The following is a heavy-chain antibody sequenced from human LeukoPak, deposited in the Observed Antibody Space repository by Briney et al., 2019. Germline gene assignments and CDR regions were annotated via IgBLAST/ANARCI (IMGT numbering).Heavy chain of an antibody. CDR3: ARVYSNYDFDY. J-gene: IGHJ4*02. Sequence: SQTLSLTCTVSGDSISNGGYCWSWIRQHPGKGLEWIGYIHYSGSTYYNPSLKSRVSISIDTSENRFSLKLSSVTAADTAVYYCARVYSNYDFDYWGQGTLVTVSS. D-gene: IGHD4-11*01. V-gene: IGHV4-31*03. CDR2: IHYSGST. CDR1: GDSISNGGYC.